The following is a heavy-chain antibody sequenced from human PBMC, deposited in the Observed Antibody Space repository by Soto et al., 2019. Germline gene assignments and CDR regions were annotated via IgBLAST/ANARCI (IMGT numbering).Heavy chain of an antibody. V-gene: IGHV3-66*01. J-gene: IGHJ5*02. CDR3: PRGPGTTPGGNP. Sequence: DVQLVESGGGLVQPGGSLRLSCAVSGFTVSNNYMSWVRQAPGKGLEWVSLIYSGGSTYYADSVKGRFTISRDNSKNTLYLQMNSLRAAETAVYSCPRGPGTTPGGNPWGQGTLVTVSS. CDR1: GFTVSNNY. D-gene: IGHD1-1*01. CDR2: IYSGGST.